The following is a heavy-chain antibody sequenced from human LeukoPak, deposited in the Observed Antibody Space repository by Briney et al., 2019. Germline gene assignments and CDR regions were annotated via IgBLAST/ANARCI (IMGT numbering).Heavy chain of an antibody. Sequence: SETLSLTCTVSGGSLSSDSYYWAWIRQPPGKGLEWIASIYYSGSTYYNPSLKRRVTISVDTSRNQFSLKLSSVTAADTAVYYCASLAVAGLSEGYWGQGTLVIVSS. V-gene: IGHV4-39*01. CDR3: ASLAVAGLSEGY. CDR2: IYYSGST. J-gene: IGHJ4*02. D-gene: IGHD6-19*01. CDR1: GGSLSSDSYY.